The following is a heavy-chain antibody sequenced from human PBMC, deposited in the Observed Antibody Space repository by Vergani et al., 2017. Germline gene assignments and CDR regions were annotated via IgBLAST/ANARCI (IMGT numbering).Heavy chain of an antibody. D-gene: IGHD3-10*01. V-gene: IGHV3-30*18. J-gene: IGHJ5*02. Sequence: QVQLAESGGGVVQPGRSLRLSCAASGFTFSSYGMHWVRQAPGKGLEWVAVISYDGSNKYYADSVKGRFTISRDNSKNTLYLQMNSLRAEDTAVYYCAKAKSELLVPWFDPWGQGTLVTVSS. CDR2: ISYDGSNK. CDR1: GFTFSSYG. CDR3: AKAKSELLVPWFDP.